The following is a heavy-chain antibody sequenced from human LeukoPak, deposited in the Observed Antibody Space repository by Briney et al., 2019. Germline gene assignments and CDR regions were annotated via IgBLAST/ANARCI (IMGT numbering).Heavy chain of an antibody. CDR1: GYTFTSYD. Sequence: ASVKVSCKAFGYTFTSYDINWVRQAPGQGLEWMGWISAYNGNTNYAQKLQGRVTMTTDTSTSTAYMELRSLRSDDTAVYYRVMESGSYYRVFDYWGQGTLVTVSS. J-gene: IGHJ4*02. D-gene: IGHD1-26*01. CDR2: ISAYNGNT. V-gene: IGHV1-18*01. CDR3: VMESGSYYRVFDY.